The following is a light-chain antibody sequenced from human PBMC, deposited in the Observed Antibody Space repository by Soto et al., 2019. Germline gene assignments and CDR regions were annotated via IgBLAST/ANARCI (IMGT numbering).Light chain of an antibody. CDR1: QDIREA. CDR2: AAS. J-gene: IGKJ4*01. Sequence: AIPTTQSPSSLSASVGDRVTITCRATQDIREALGWYQQKPGKAPKLLIYAASRLQSEVPSRFSGSGSGTDFTLTISSLQPEDFATYFCLQDHGFPLTFGGGTKVEIK. V-gene: IGKV1-6*01. CDR3: LQDHGFPLT.